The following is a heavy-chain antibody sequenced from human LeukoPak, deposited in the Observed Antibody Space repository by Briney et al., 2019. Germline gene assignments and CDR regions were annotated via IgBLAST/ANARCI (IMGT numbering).Heavy chain of an antibody. CDR2: IYYSGST. D-gene: IGHD3-22*01. CDR1: GGSISSSSYY. J-gene: IGHJ4*02. Sequence: SETLSLTCTVSGGSISSSSYYWGWIRQPPGKGLEWIGSIYYSGSTYYNPSLKSRVTISVDTSKNQFSLKLSSVTAADTAVYYCARELARYYYDSSGYPYFDYWGQGTLVTVSS. CDR3: ARELARYYYDSSGYPYFDY. V-gene: IGHV4-39*07.